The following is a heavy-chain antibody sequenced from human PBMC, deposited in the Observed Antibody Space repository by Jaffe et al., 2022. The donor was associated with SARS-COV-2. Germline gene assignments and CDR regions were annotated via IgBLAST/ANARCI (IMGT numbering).Heavy chain of an antibody. CDR1: GVSVGSAGYY. CDR2: VAYSGNT. CDR3: AAWNWDHYYALDI. V-gene: IGHV4-31*03. Sequence: QVQLQESGPGLVKPSQTLSLTCNVSGVSVGSAGYYWTWIRQHPGKGLEWVGVVAYSGNTHYNPSLKSRLTIAVDTSKNQLSLKLSSVTAADSAIYSCAAWNWDHYYALDIWGPGTTVTVSS. D-gene: IGHD1-7*01. J-gene: IGHJ6*02.